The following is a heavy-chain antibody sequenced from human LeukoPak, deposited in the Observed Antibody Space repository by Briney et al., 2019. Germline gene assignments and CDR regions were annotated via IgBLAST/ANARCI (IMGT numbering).Heavy chain of an antibody. D-gene: IGHD1-7*01. CDR3: ARDPPEDEWNSLDS. CDR2: IHYSGLT. J-gene: IGHJ4*02. V-gene: IGHV4-59*02. CDR1: GGSVNGYY. Sequence: PSETLSLTCTVSGGSVNGYYWNWIRQAPGKGLGWIGFIHYSGLTVYSPSLQSRVSMSVDTSRNQFSLDLSSVTAADTALYYCARDPPEDEWNSLDSWGQGILVTVSS.